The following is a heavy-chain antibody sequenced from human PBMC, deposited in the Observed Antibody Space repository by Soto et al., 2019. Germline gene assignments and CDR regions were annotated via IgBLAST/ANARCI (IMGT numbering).Heavy chain of an antibody. CDR1: GFTFSSYG. CDR3: AREDGIVGETSAFAF. D-gene: IGHD1-26*01. CDR2: ISYDGSNK. J-gene: IGHJ4*01. V-gene: IGHV3-30*03. Sequence: GGSLRLSCAASGFTFSSYGMHWVRQAPGKGLEWVAVISYDGSNKYYADSVKGRFTISRDNAKNSLFLQMSSLTAEDTAVYYCAREDGIVGETSAFAFWGHGTLVTVSS.